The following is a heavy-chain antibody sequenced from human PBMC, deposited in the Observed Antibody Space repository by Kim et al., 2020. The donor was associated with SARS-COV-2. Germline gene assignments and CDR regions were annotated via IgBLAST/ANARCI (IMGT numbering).Heavy chain of an antibody. V-gene: IGHV3-48*04. CDR1: GFTLSSYS. CDR3: ARDFSYYYYYGLDV. Sequence: GGSLRLSCAVSGFTLSSYSMNWVRQAPGKGLEWVSYISTSSSSIYYADSVKGRFTISRDNAKNSLYLQMNSLRAEDTAVYYCARDFSYYYYYGLDVWGQGTTVTVSS. CDR2: ISTSSSSI. J-gene: IGHJ6*02.